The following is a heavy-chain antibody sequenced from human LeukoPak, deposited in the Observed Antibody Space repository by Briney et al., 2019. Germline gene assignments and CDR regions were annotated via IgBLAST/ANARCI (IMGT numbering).Heavy chain of an antibody. J-gene: IGHJ4*02. D-gene: IGHD3-9*01. CDR1: GYTFTSYA. V-gene: IGHV7-4-1*01. Sequence: GASVKVSCKASGYTFTSYAMNWVRQAPGQGLEWMGWINTNTGSPTYAQGFTGRFVFSLDTSVSTAYLQIGSLKAEDTAVYYCARGGGYDILTAPGDYWGQGTLVTVSS. CDR2: INTNTGSP. CDR3: ARGGGYDILTAPGDY.